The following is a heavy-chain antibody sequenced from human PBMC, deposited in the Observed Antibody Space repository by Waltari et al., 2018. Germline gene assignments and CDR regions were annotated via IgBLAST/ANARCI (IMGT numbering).Heavy chain of an antibody. Sequence: QVQLVESGGGVVQPGRSMRLSGAASGFTFSSYGMHWVRQAPGKGLEWVAVIWYDGSNKYYADSVKGRFTISRNNSKNTLYLQMNSLRAEDTAMYYCATMGGDEYYYYYMDVWGKGTTVTVSS. J-gene: IGHJ6*03. V-gene: IGHV3-33*08. D-gene: IGHD2-21*01. CDR1: GFTFSSYG. CDR3: ATMGGDEYYYYYMDV. CDR2: IWYDGSNK.